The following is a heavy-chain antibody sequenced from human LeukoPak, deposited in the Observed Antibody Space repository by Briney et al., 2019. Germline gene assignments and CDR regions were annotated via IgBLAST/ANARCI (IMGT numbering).Heavy chain of an antibody. CDR3: ARQLKLARGFDY. CDR1: GGSISSSSYY. V-gene: IGHV4-39*01. J-gene: IGHJ4*02. CDR2: IYYSGST. Sequence: SETLSLTCTVSGGSISSSSYYWGWIRQPPWKGLEWIGSIYYSGSTYYNPSLKSRVTISVDTSKIQFSLKLSSVTAADTAVYYCARQLKLARGFDYWGQGTLVTVSS. D-gene: IGHD1-1*01.